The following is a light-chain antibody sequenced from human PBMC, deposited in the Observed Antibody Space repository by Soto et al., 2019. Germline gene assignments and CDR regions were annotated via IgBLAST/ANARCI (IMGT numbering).Light chain of an antibody. J-gene: IGKJ1*01. CDR2: QTS. CDR1: QSISRN. Sequence: EIVMTQSPATLSVSPGESATLSCRASQSISRNLACYQQKPGQAPRLLIYQTSIRAAGIAARFSGSGSGTDFTLTISNLVPEDFAVYYCQQHSHWPPLTFGQGTKVDIK. CDR3: QQHSHWPPLT. V-gene: IGKV3-11*01.